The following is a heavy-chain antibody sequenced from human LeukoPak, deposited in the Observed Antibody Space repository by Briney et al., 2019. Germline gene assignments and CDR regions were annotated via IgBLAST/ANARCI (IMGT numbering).Heavy chain of an antibody. CDR3: VRNAAMAADV. D-gene: IGHD5-18*01. CDR2: ISGSVGTT. J-gene: IGHJ3*01. CDR1: GFTFSSYA. V-gene: IGHV3-23*01. Sequence: GGSLRLSCAASGFTFSSYAMNWVRQAPGKGLEWVSAISGSVGTTYYADSVKGRFTITRDNAKNTLFLQMNSLRADDTAVYYCVRNAAMAADVWGQGTMVTVSS.